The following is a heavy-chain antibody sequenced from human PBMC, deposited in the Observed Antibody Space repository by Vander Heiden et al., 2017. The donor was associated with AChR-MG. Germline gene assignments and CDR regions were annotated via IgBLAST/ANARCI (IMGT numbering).Heavy chain of an antibody. CDR1: GGTFSSYA. V-gene: IGHV1-69*06. CDR3: ASLGAGAGTKLVDY. Sequence: QVQLVQSGAEVKKPGSSVKVSCKASGGTFSSYAISWVRQAPGQGLEWMGGIIPIFGTANYAHKVQGRVTITADKSTSTAYMEPSRMRSEDTAVYYCASLGAGAGTKLVDYWGQGTLVTVSS. J-gene: IGHJ4*02. D-gene: IGHD6-19*01. CDR2: IIPIFGTA.